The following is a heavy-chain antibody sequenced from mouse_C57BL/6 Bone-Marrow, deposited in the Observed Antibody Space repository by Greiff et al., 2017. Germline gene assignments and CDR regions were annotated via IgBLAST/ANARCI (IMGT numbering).Heavy chain of an antibody. CDR2: IYPGGGYT. CDR1: GYTFTNYW. CDR3: ARSDGYHAGWYFDV. D-gene: IGHD2-3*01. V-gene: IGHV1-63*01. Sequence: QVHVKQSGAELVRPGTSVKMSCKASGYTFTNYWIGWAKQRPGHGLEWIGDIYPGGGYTNYNEKFKGKDTLTVDKSSSTAYMQFSSLTSEDSAIXYCARSDGYHAGWYFDVWGTGTTVTVSS. J-gene: IGHJ1*03.